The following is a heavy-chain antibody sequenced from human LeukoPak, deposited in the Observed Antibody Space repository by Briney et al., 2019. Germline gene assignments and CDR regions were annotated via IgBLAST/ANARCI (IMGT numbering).Heavy chain of an antibody. J-gene: IGHJ4*02. V-gene: IGHV3-48*04. CDR2: ISSSGSTI. CDR1: GFTFSSYS. CDR3: AKEIVGPTGSFDY. Sequence: GGSLRLSCAASGFTFSSYSMNWVRQAPGKGLEWVSYISSSGSTIYSADSVKGRFTISRDNSKNTLYLQMNSLRAEDTAVYYCAKEIVGPTGSFDYWGQGTLVTVSS. D-gene: IGHD1-26*01.